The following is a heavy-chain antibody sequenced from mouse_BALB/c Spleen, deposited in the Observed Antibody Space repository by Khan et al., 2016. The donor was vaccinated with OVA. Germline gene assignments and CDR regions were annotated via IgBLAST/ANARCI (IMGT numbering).Heavy chain of an antibody. CDR2: ISTGGHYT. CDR1: GFTFSSFA. D-gene: IGHD2-12*01. V-gene: IGHV5-9-3*01. CDR3: ASSLVDYYAMDY. J-gene: IGHJ4*01. Sequence: EVELVESGGGVVKPGGSLKLSCSAYGFTFSSFAMSWVRQTPEKRLEWVATISTGGHYTFYPDSVKGRFTISRDNAGNTLYLQMSSLRSEDTAMYYCASSLVDYYAMDYWGQGTSVTVSS.